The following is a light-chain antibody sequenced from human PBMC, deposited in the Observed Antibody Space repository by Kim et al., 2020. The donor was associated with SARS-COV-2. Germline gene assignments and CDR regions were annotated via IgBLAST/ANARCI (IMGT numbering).Light chain of an antibody. Sequence: VSPGQTASITCSGDKLGNTFASWYQQRPGQSPVLVMFQNNKRPSGIPERFSGSISGNTAILTISGAQAMDEADYFCQAWDYTSAVFGGGTQLTVL. CDR3: QAWDYTSAV. CDR2: QNN. CDR1: KLGNTF. V-gene: IGLV3-1*01. J-gene: IGLJ3*02.